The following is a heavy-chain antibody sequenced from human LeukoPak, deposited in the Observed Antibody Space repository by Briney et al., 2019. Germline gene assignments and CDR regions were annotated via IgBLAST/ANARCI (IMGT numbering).Heavy chain of an antibody. V-gene: IGHV3-74*01. CDR2: VNVDGRST. D-gene: IGHD2/OR15-2a*01. CDR1: GFTFSSCW. J-gene: IGHJ3*02. Sequence: GGSLRLSCAASGFTFSSCWMHWVRQAPGKGLAWVSRVNVDGRSTTYADSVKGRLTISRDNAKKTLYLQINSLRPEDTAFYYCARGIGIGAFDTWGRGTKVTVSS. CDR3: ARGIGIGAFDT.